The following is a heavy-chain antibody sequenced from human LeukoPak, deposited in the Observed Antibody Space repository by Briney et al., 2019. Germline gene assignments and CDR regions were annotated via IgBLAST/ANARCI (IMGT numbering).Heavy chain of an antibody. Sequence: SETLSLTCTVSGGSISSHYWSWIRQPPGKGLEWIGYIYYSGSTNYNPSLKSRVTISVDTSKNQFSLKLSSVTAADTAVYYCARHYYYDPFDPWGQGTLVTVSS. D-gene: IGHD3-22*01. J-gene: IGHJ5*02. CDR1: GGSISSHY. CDR3: ARHYYYDPFDP. CDR2: IYYSGST. V-gene: IGHV4-59*08.